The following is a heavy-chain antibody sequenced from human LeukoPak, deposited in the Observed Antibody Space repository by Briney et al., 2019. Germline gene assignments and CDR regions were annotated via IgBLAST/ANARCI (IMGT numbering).Heavy chain of an antibody. CDR2: ISSNGGST. D-gene: IGHD6-13*01. CDR3: ARMGSSSDY. CDR1: GFTLSNYA. Sequence: GGTLRLSCAASGFTLSNYAMNWVRQAPGKGLESVSAISSNGGSTYYANSVKGRFTISRDNSKNTLYLQMGSLRAEDMAVYYCARMGSSSDYWGQGTLVTVSS. V-gene: IGHV3-64*01. J-gene: IGHJ4*02.